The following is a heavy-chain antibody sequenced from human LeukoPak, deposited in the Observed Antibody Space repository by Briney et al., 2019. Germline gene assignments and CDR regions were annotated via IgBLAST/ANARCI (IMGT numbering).Heavy chain of an antibody. CDR3: ARSMATIRDY. J-gene: IGHJ4*02. V-gene: IGHV3-74*01. CDR1: GFTFSSYW. D-gene: IGHD5-12*01. Sequence: GGSLRLSCAASGFTFSSYWMHWVRQAPGKGLVWVSRISTDGSTTTYADSVKGRFTISRDNAKNTLYLQMNSLRAEDTAVYHCARSMATIRDYWGQGTLVTVSS. CDR2: ISTDGSTT.